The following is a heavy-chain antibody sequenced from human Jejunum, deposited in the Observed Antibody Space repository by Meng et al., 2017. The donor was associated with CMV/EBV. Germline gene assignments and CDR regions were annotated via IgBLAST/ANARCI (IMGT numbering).Heavy chain of an antibody. V-gene: IGHV3-23*01. CDR3: AKMGFYDYYGMDV. CDR2: ISGSGASI. Sequence: SVCTFSRYGKSWVRQVPGKGLGWGSTISGSGASISYHYSVKGRFTISRDSSKNTVYLQMNSLRAEDTAVYYCAKMGFYDYYGMDVWGQGTTGTVSS. J-gene: IGHJ6*02. CDR1: VCTFSRYG.